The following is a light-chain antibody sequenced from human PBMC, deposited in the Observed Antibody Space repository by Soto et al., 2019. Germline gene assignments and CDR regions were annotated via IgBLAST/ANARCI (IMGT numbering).Light chain of an antibody. CDR3: QQSYNTPRT. Sequence: DIQMTQSPSSLSASVGDRVTITCRASQSISTYLNWYQQKPGKAPKLLIYAASSLQSGVPSRFSGSESGTDFTLTISSLQPEDFATYYCQQSYNTPRTFGGGTKVEIK. J-gene: IGKJ4*01. CDR2: AAS. CDR1: QSISTY. V-gene: IGKV1-39*01.